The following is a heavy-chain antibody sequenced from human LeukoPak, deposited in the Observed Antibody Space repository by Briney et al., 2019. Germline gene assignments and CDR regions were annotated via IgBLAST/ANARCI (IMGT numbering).Heavy chain of an antibody. Sequence: VSVKVSCKASGYTFTGYYMHWVRQAPGQGLEWMGRINPNSGGTNYAQKFQGRVTMTRDTSISTAYMELSSLRSEDTAVYYCARDEPGIAVAGYDYWGQGTLVTVSS. J-gene: IGHJ4*02. CDR2: INPNSGGT. CDR3: ARDEPGIAVAGYDY. D-gene: IGHD6-19*01. V-gene: IGHV1-2*06. CDR1: GYTFTGYY.